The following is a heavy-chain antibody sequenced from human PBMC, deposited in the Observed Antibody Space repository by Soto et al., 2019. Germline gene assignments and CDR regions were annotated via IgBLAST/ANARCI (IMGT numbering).Heavy chain of an antibody. Sequence: SETLSLTCTVSGGSISSGYYWSWIRQHPVKGLEWIGYIYYSGNTYYNPSLKSRVSISLDTSKSQFSLKLDSVTVADTAVYYCARDAPVALGVHNSMDVWGQGTTVTVS. V-gene: IGHV4-31*03. D-gene: IGHD3-3*02. CDR2: IYYSGNT. CDR3: ARDAPVALGVHNSMDV. J-gene: IGHJ6*02. CDR1: GGSISSGYY.